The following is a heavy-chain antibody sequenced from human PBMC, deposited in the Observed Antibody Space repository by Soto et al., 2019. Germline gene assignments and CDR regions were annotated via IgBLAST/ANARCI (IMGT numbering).Heavy chain of an antibody. V-gene: IGHV5-10-1*01. Sequence: PGESLTMSCDACGYSFTSYWISWVRQMPGKGLAWMGRIDPSDSYTNYSPSFQGHVTISADKSISTAYLQWSSLKASDTAIYSCASTLGYCSGASCYGWAFGIWGQGTMVTVSS. CDR3: ASTLGYCSGASCYGWAFGI. CDR1: GYSFTSYW. D-gene: IGHD2-15*01. CDR2: IDPSDSYT. J-gene: IGHJ3*02.